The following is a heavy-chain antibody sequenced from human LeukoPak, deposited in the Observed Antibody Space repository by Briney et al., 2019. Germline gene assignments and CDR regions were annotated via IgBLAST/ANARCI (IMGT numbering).Heavy chain of an antibody. CDR1: GGSISSSSYY. CDR2: IYYSGST. J-gene: IGHJ4*02. D-gene: IGHD6-19*01. Sequence: PSETLSLTCTVSGGSISSSSYYWGWIRQPPGKGLEWIGSIYYSGSTYYNPSLKSRVTISVDTSKNQFSLKLSSVTAADTAVYYCARVLGGGSGWYRVGDYYFDYWGQGTLVTVSS. CDR3: ARVLGGGSGWYRVGDYYFDY. V-gene: IGHV4-39*07.